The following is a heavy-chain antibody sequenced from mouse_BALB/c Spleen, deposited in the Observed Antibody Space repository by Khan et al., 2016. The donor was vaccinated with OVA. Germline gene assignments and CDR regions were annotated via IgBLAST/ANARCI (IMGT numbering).Heavy chain of an antibody. V-gene: IGHV3-2*02. Sequence: EVELVESGPGLVKPSQSLSLTCTVTGYSITSDYAWNWIRQFPGNKLEWMGFISYSGSTSYNPSLKSRISITRDTSKNQFFLQLNSVTTDDTATYYCARGTVGRFAYWGQGTLVTVSA. CDR2: ISYSGST. CDR3: ARGTVGRFAY. CDR1: GYSITSDYA. D-gene: IGHD1-1*01. J-gene: IGHJ3*01.